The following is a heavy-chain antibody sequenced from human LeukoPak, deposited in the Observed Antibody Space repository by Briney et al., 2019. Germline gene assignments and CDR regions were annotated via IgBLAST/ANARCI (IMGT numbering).Heavy chain of an antibody. J-gene: IGHJ3*01. CDR2: IYYSGST. Sequence: KTSETLSLTCTVSGGSISSYYWSWIRQPPGKGLEWIGYIYYSGSTNYNPSLKSRVTISVDTSKNQFSLKLSSVTAADTAVYYCARETSNGYYFDAFDLWGQGTMVTVSS. V-gene: IGHV4-59*01. CDR3: ARETSNGYYFDAFDL. CDR1: GGSISSYY. D-gene: IGHD3-22*01.